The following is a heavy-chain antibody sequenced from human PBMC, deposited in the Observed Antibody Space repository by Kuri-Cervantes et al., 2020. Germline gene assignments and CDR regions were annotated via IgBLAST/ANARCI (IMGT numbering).Heavy chain of an antibody. CDR3: ARAGFYYYGMDV. Sequence: LRLSCAVSGGSISSGGYSWSWIRQPPGKGLGWIGYIYHSGSTYYNPSLKSRVTISVDRSKNQFSLKLSSVTAADTAVYYCARAGFYYYGMDVWGQGTTVTVSS. V-gene: IGHV4-30-2*01. J-gene: IGHJ6*02. D-gene: IGHD6-25*01. CDR2: IYHSGST. CDR1: GGSISSGGYS.